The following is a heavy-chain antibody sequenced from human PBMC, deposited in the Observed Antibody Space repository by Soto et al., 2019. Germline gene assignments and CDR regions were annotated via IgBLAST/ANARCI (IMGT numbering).Heavy chain of an antibody. V-gene: IGHV4-34*01. CDR1: GGSFSGYY. Sequence: PSETLSLTCAVYGGSFSGYYWSWIRQPPGKGLEWIGEINHSGSTNYNPSLKSRVTISVDTSKNQFSLKLSSVTAADTAVYYCARFRGASDYWGQGTLVTVSS. CDR3: ARFRGASDY. CDR2: INHSGST. J-gene: IGHJ4*02. D-gene: IGHD3-10*01.